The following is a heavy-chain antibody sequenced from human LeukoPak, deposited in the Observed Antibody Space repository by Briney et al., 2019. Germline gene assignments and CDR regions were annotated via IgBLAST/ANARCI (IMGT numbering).Heavy chain of an antibody. CDR2: ISYDGSNK. CDR3: ARDRYSSSWELFDY. D-gene: IGHD6-13*01. V-gene: IGHV3-30-3*01. Sequence: PERSLRLSCAASGFTFSSYAMHWVRQAPGKGLEWVAVISYDGSNKYYADSVKGRFTISRDNSKNTLYLQMNSLRAEDTAVYYCARDRYSSSWELFDYWGQGTLVTVSS. CDR1: GFTFSSYA. J-gene: IGHJ4*02.